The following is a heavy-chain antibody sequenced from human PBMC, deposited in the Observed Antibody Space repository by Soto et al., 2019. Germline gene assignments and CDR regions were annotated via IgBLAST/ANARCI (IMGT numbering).Heavy chain of an antibody. CDR2: ISSSSSYI. CDR3: ARVNSRPIFGVEPNWFDP. V-gene: IGHV3-21*01. CDR1: GFTFSSYS. J-gene: IGHJ5*02. Sequence: EVQLVESGGGLVQPGGSLRLSCAASGFTFSSYSMNWVRQAPGKGLEWVSSISSSSSYIYYADSVKGRFTISRDNAKNSLYLQMNSLRAEDTAVYYCARVNSRPIFGVEPNWFDPWGQGTLVTVSS. D-gene: IGHD3-3*01.